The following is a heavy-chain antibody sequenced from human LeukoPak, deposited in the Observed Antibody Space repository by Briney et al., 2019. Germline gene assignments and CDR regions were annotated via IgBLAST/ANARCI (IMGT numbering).Heavy chain of an antibody. CDR3: ASFRPYDFWSGYCSFDGMDV. Sequence: PSETLSLTCTVSGGSISSYYWSWIRQPPGKGLEWIGYIYYSGSTNYNPSLKSRVTISVDTSKNQFSLKLSSVTAADTAVYYCASFRPYDFWSGYCSFDGMDVWGQGTTVTVSS. CDR1: GGSISSYY. D-gene: IGHD3-3*01. J-gene: IGHJ6*02. CDR2: IYYSGST. V-gene: IGHV4-59*08.